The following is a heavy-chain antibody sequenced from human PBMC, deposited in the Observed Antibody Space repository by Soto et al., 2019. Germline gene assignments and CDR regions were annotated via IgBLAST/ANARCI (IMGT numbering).Heavy chain of an antibody. J-gene: IGHJ6*02. CDR2: INHSGST. V-gene: IGHV4-34*01. CDR1: GGSFSGYY. CDR3: ARGTGDLGYYYYGMDV. D-gene: IGHD7-27*01. Sequence: SETLSLTCAVYGGSFSGYYWSWIRQPPGKGLEWIGEINHSGSTNYNPSLKSRVTISVDTSKNQFSLKLSSVTAADMAVYYCARGTGDLGYYYYGMDVWGQGTTVTVSS.